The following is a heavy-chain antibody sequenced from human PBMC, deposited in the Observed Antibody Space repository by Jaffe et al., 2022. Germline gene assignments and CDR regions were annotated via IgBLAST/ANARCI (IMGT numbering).Heavy chain of an antibody. V-gene: IGHV1-46*01. D-gene: IGHD5-18*01. CDR3: ARDRVSDTAMVLTPYYYYYYYMDV. J-gene: IGHJ6*03. CDR2: INPSGGST. Sequence: QVQLVQSGAEVKKPGASVKVSCKASGYTFTSYYMHWVRQAPGQGLEWMGIINPSGGSTSYAQKFQGRVTMTRDTSTSTVYMELSSLRSEDTAVYYCARDRVSDTAMVLTPYYYYYYYMDVWGKGTTVTVSS. CDR1: GYTFTSYY.